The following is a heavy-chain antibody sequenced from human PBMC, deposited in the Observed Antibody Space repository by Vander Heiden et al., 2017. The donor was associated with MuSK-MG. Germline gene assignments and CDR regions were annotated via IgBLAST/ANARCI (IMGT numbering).Heavy chain of an antibody. D-gene: IGHD3-10*01. CDR1: GFTFSNYA. Sequence: QVQLVESGGGVVQPGRSLTLSCAASGFTFSNYAMHWVRQAPGKGLEWVALISHDGSSKYYADSVKGRFTISRDNFKDTVYLHVNGLRVEDTAVYYCAREALYGSGSSSVYRPGDSWGQGDMVTVSS. J-gene: IGHJ4*02. CDR3: AREALYGSGSSSVYRPGDS. CDR2: ISHDGSSK. V-gene: IGHV3-30*04.